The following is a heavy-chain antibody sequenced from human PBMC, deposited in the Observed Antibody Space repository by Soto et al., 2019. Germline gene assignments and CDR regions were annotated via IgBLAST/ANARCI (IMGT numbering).Heavy chain of an antibody. V-gene: IGHV4-4*02. CDR2: IYHSGTT. CDR1: GGPISNTNW. CDR3: AFPATADFDY. J-gene: IGHJ4*02. Sequence: QVQLQESGPGLVKPSGTLSLTCVVSGGPISNTNWWSWVRQPPGKGLEWIGEIYHSGTTNYSPSLKSRVTISVDMSKNQFSLTLSSVTAADTAVYYCAFPATADFDYWGQGTLVTVSS. D-gene: IGHD6-13*01.